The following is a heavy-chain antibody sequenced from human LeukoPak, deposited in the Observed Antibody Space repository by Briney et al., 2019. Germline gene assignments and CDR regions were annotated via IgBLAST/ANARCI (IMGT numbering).Heavy chain of an antibody. CDR2: IYYSGST. CDR1: GGSISSYY. Sequence: SETLSLTCTVSGGSISSYYWSWIRQPPGKGLKWIGYIYYSGSTSYNPSLKSRVTISVDTSKNQFSLKLSSVTAADTAVYYCAREQGIYYYDSSGFDYWGQGTLVTVSS. D-gene: IGHD3-22*01. CDR3: AREQGIYYYDSSGFDY. J-gene: IGHJ4*02. V-gene: IGHV4-59*01.